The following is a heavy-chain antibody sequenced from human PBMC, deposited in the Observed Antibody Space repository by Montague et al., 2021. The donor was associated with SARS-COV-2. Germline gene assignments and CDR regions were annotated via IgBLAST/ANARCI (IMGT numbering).Heavy chain of an antibody. CDR2: AYYVPSTNSANT. Sequence: SETLSLTCSVSGDSISSYYYNWIRRTPGKGLEWIGYAYYVPSTNSANTNSNPSLKRRVTISLDTSENQFSLKLSSVTAADTAVCYCARTWRFGQSYGLDIWGKGKMVTVSS. D-gene: IGHD3-16*01. J-gene: IGHJ3*02. CDR3: ARTWRFGQSYGLDI. V-gene: IGHV4-59*01. CDR1: GDSISSYY.